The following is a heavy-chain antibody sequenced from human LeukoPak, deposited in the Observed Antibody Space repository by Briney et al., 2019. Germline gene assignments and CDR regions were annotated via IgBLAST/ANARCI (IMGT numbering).Heavy chain of an antibody. Sequence: GGSLRLSCAASGFTFSSYAMSWVRQAPGKGLEWVSAISGSGGSTYCADSVKGRFTSSRDNSKNTLYLQMNSLRAEDTAVYYCARDYYDSSGYYPWGYWGQGTLVTVSS. CDR3: ARDYYDSSGYYPWGY. CDR2: ISGSGGST. V-gene: IGHV3-23*01. D-gene: IGHD3-22*01. J-gene: IGHJ4*02. CDR1: GFTFSSYA.